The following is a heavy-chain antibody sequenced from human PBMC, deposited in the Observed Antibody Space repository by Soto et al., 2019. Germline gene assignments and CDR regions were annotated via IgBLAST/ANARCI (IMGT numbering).Heavy chain of an antibody. J-gene: IGHJ5*02. CDR1: GFTFSSYR. CDR2: ISSSSSYI. D-gene: IGHD2-8*01. CDR3: ARDYLPYCTNGVCSADTNWFDP. V-gene: IGHV3-21*01. Sequence: GSLRLSCAASGFTFSSYRMNWVRQSPWKGLEWVSSISSSSSYIYYADSVKGRFTISRDNAKNSLYLQMNSLRAEDTAVYYCARDYLPYCTNGVCSADTNWFDPWGQGTLVTVSS.